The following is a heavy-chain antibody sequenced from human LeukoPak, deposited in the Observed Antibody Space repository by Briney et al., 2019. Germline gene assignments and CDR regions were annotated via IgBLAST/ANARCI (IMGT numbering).Heavy chain of an antibody. CDR2: IYYSGST. D-gene: IGHD6-13*01. CDR3: ARRPGSSWTYNWFDP. Sequence: SETLSLTCTVSGGSISSYYWSWIRQPPGKGLEWIGYIYYSGSTNYNPSLKSRVTISVDTSKNQFSLKLSSVTAADTAVYYCARRPGSSWTYNWFDPWGQGTLVTVSS. V-gene: IGHV4-59*08. J-gene: IGHJ5*02. CDR1: GGSISSYY.